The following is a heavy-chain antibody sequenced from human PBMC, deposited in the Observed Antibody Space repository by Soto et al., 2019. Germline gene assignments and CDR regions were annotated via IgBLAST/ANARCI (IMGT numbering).Heavy chain of an antibody. J-gene: IGHJ6*02. CDR2: IGSTGGNP. D-gene: IGHD1-1*01. CDR1: GFIFSDFT. Sequence: GGSLRLSCAVSGFIFSDFTMNWVRQARGKGLWWVASIGSTGGNPFYADSVKGRFIIPRANAKTSLDLQINSLRAEDTAVYYCAREKRHNSLGGRFGMDVWGQGTTVTVSS. CDR3: AREKRHNSLGGRFGMDV. V-gene: IGHV3-21*01.